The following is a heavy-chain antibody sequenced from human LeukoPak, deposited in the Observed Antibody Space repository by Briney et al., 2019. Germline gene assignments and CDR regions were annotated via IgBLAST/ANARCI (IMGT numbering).Heavy chain of an antibody. CDR1: GGSISSGGYY. D-gene: IGHD1-26*01. J-gene: IGHJ3*02. CDR2: IYHSGST. V-gene: IGHV4-30-2*01. CDR3: ARNSGRYAFDI. Sequence: SETLSLTCTVSGGSISSGGYYWSWIRQPPGKGLEWIGYIYHSGSTYYNPSLKSRVTISVDRSKNQFSLKLSSVTAADTAVYYCARNSGRYAFDIWGQGTMVTVSS.